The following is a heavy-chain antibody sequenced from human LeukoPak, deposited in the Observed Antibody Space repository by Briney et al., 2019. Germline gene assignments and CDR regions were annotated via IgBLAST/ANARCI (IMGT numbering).Heavy chain of an antibody. V-gene: IGHV3-53*01. CDR2: IYSGGST. CDR1: GFTVSDNY. D-gene: IGHD3-9*01. Sequence: GGSLRLSCATSGFTVSDNYMSWVRQAPGKGLEWVSVIYSGGSTFYADSVKGRFTISRDNSKNTLYLQMNSLRVEDTAVYYCAKLDALAQDYWGQGTLVTVSS. J-gene: IGHJ4*02. CDR3: AKLDALAQDY.